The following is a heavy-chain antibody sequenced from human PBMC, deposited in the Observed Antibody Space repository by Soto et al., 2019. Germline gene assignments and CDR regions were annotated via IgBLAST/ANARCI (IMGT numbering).Heavy chain of an antibody. CDR2: ISGSGGST. CDR3: AKDMRLAAAGRSDY. V-gene: IGHV3-23*01. Sequence: PSETLRLSCAASGFTFGSYAMSWVRQAPGKGLEWVSAISGSGGSTYYADSVKGRFTISRDNSKNTLYLQMNSLRAEDTAVYYCAKDMRLAAAGRSDYWGQGTLVTVSS. D-gene: IGHD6-13*01. J-gene: IGHJ4*02. CDR1: GFTFGSYA.